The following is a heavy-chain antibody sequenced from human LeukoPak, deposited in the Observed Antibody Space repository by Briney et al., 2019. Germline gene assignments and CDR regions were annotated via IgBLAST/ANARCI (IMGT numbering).Heavy chain of an antibody. CDR1: GGSISSGGYY. J-gene: IGHJ3*02. D-gene: IGHD3-10*01. CDR3: ARIQIENVLWFGEFLNAFDI. CDR2: IYYSGST. V-gene: IGHV4-31*03. Sequence: SQTLSLTCTVSGGSISSGGYYWSWIRQHPGKGLEWIGYIYYSGSTYYNPSLKSRVTISVDTSKNQFSLKLSSVTAADTAVYYCARIQIENVLWFGEFLNAFDIWGQGTMVTVSS.